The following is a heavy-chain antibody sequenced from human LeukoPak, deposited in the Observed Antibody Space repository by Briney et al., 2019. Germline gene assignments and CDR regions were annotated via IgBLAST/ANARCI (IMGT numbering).Heavy chain of an antibody. J-gene: IGHJ4*02. CDR3: TTEEEKYDSGGYYYPQDY. CDR1: GFTFSDYS. V-gene: IGHV3-11*01. Sequence: GGSLRLSCAASGFTFSDYSMSWIRQAPGKGLEWVSYIRSSGNTIYYADSVKGRFTISRDNAKNSLYLQMNSLKTEDTAVYYCTTEEEKYDSGGYYYPQDYWGQGTLVTVSS. D-gene: IGHD3-22*01. CDR2: IRSSGNTI.